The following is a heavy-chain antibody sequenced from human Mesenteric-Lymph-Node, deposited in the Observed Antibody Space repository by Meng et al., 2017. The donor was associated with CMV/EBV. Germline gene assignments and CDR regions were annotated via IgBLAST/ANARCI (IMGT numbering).Heavy chain of an antibody. D-gene: IGHD6-19*01. CDR3: ARDLRGSSGWFQSYYYYGMDV. CDR1: GGTFSSYT. V-gene: IGHV1-69*04. CDR2: IIPILGIA. J-gene: IGHJ6*02. Sequence: SVKVSCKASGGTFSSYTISWVRQAPGQGLEWMGRIIPILGIANYAQKFQGRVTITADKSTSTAYMDLSSLRSEDTAVYYCARDLRGSSGWFQSYYYYGMDVWGQGTTVTVSS.